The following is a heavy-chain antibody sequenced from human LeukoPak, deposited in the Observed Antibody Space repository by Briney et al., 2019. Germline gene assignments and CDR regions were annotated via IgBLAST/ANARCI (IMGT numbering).Heavy chain of an antibody. CDR2: ISYDEVTK. Sequence: GRSLRLSCAASGFTFSSYGMHWVRQSPGKGLEWVAVISYDEVTKHYIDSVKGRFTISRDNSKNTVYLEMNSLRLEDTAVYYCVYCSGGNCYHTVRGWTYWGQGTLVTVSS. J-gene: IGHJ4*02. CDR1: GFTFSSYG. V-gene: IGHV3-30*03. D-gene: IGHD2-15*01. CDR3: VYCSGGNCYHTVRGWTY.